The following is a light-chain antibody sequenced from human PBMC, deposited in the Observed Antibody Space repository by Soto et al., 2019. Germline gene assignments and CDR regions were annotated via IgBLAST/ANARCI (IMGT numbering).Light chain of an antibody. J-gene: IGKJ2*01. CDR2: GAS. V-gene: IGKV3-15*01. CDR1: QSVSSN. Sequence: EIVMTQSPATLSVSPGERATLSCRANQSVSSNLAWYQQKPGQAPRFLIYGASTRATGIPARFSGSGSGTEFTLTISNLQSEDFAFYYCQQYNNLPPYTFGQGTKLEIK. CDR3: QQYNNLPPYT.